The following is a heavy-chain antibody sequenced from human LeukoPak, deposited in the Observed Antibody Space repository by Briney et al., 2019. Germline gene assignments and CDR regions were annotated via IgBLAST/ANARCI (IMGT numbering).Heavy chain of an antibody. D-gene: IGHD3-22*01. Sequence: PGGSLRLSCAASGFTFTAYNMHWVRQAPGKGLEWVAVISYDGSNEYYADSVKGRFTISRDNSKNTLFLQMNSLRPVDTAVYHCAKVALFSGYYPPFDYWGQGTLVTVSS. J-gene: IGHJ4*02. CDR1: GFTFTAYN. V-gene: IGHV3-30*18. CDR3: AKVALFSGYYPPFDY. CDR2: ISYDGSNE.